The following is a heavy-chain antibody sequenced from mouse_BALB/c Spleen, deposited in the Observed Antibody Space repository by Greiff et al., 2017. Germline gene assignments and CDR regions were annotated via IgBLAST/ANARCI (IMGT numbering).Heavy chain of an antibody. CDR2: ISYSGST. V-gene: IGHV3-8*02. CDR1: GDSITSGY. CDR3: ATFYYGNYDYAMDY. Sequence: EVQLQQSGPSLVKPSQTLSLTCSVTGDSITSGYWNWIRKFPGNKLEYMGYISYSGSTYYNPSLKSRISITRDTSKNQYYLQLNSVTTEDTATYYCATFYYGNYDYAMDYWGQGTSVTVSS. J-gene: IGHJ4*01. D-gene: IGHD2-1*01.